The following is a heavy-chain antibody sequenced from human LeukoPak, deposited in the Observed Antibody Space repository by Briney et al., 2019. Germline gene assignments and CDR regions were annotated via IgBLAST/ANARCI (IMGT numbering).Heavy chain of an antibody. J-gene: IGHJ3*02. CDR3: AREIYSNSDHDDAFDI. V-gene: IGHV3-21*01. D-gene: IGHD5-12*01. CDR1: GFAFSSFA. CDR2: ISRSSDYI. Sequence: PGGYLRLSCAASGFAFSSFAMPWVRQAPGKGLEWLSSISRSSDYIYYADSLKGRFTISRDNARNSLYLQMSSLRAEDTALYYCAREIYSNSDHDDAFDIWGQGTMVTVSS.